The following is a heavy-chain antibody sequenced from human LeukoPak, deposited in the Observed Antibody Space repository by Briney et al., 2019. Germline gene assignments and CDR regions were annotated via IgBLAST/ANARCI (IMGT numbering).Heavy chain of an antibody. CDR3: ARAPIVVVTASAFDI. CDR2: IYYSGST. CDR1: GGSISSGDYY. J-gene: IGHJ3*02. V-gene: IGHV4-30-4*01. D-gene: IGHD2-21*02. Sequence: SQTLSLTCTVSGGSISSGDYYWSWIRRPPGKGLEWIGYIYYSGSTFYNPSLKSRVTISVDTSKNQLSLKLNSVTAADTAIYYCARAPIVVVTASAFDIWGQGTMVTVSS.